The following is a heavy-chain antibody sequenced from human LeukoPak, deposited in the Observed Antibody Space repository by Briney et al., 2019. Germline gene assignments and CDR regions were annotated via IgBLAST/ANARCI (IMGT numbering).Heavy chain of an antibody. CDR2: IYHNGNA. Sequence: PSETLSLTCAVSGGSISSGHWWTWVRQPPGNGLEWIGEIYHNGNANYNPSLKSRVTISVDRSKSQFSLTLSSVTAADTALYFCARAAAYCLDSWGPGTLVTVSS. D-gene: IGHD1-26*01. V-gene: IGHV4-4*02. CDR1: GGSISSGHW. J-gene: IGHJ4*02. CDR3: ARAAAYCLDS.